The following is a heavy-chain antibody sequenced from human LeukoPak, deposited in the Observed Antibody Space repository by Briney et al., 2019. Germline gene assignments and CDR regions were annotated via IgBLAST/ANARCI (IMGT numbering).Heavy chain of an antibody. D-gene: IGHD2-15*01. CDR2: INGDGSTT. CDR3: TRRVDATRWYDP. CDR1: GFSFSTYW. Sequence: GGSLRLSCAASGFSFSTYWMHWVRQAPGEGLVWVSRINGDGSTTNYADSVKGRFTISRDNAKNTLYLQMNSLRAEGTAVYYCTRRVDATRWYDPWGQGTLVTVSS. V-gene: IGHV3-74*01. J-gene: IGHJ5*02.